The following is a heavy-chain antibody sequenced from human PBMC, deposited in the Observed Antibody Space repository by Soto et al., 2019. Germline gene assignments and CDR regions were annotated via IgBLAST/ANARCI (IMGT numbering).Heavy chain of an antibody. CDR3: AKTETFNGYYNAFDY. CDR1: GFSFAGYA. J-gene: IGHJ4*02. CDR2: ISGGGGST. D-gene: IGHD3-9*01. Sequence: PGGSLRLSCAASGFSFAGYALTWVRLAPGKGLEWVASISGGGGSTYYADSVKGRFSISRDNSNRMVYLQMGSLTAGDTAGYYCAKTETFNGYYNAFDYWGQGTRVTVSS. V-gene: IGHV3-23*01.